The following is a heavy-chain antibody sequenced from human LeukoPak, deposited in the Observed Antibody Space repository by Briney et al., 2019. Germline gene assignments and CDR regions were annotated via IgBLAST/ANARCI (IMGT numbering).Heavy chain of an antibody. CDR3: ARDRYNPPYYDFWSGYYNPTTNWFDP. CDR2: IKQDGSEK. J-gene: IGHJ5*02. V-gene: IGHV3-7*01. Sequence: GGSLRLSCAASGFTFSSYWMSWVRQAPGKGLEWVANIKQDGSEKYYVDSVKGRFTISRDNAKNSLYLQMNSLRAEDTAVYYCARDRYNPPYYDFWSGYYNPTTNWFDPWGQGTLVTVSS. D-gene: IGHD3-3*01. CDR1: GFTFSSYW.